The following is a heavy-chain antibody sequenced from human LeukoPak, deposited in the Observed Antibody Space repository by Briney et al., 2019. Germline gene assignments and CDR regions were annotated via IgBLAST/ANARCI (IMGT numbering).Heavy chain of an antibody. CDR2: INPNSGGT. Sequence: GASVKVSCKASGYTFTSYYMHWVRQAPGQGLEWMGWINPNSGGTNYAQKFQGRVTMTRDTSISTAYMELSRLRSDDTAVYYCARVTGIAVAGPYYYYYMDVWGKGTTVTVSS. CDR1: GYTFTSYY. D-gene: IGHD6-19*01. V-gene: IGHV1-2*02. J-gene: IGHJ6*03. CDR3: ARVTGIAVAGPYYYYYMDV.